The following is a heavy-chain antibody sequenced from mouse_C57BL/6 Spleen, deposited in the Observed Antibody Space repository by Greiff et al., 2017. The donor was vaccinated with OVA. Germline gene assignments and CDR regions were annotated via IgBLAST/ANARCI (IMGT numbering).Heavy chain of an antibody. Sequence: QVQLQQPGAELVKPGASVKLSCKASGYTFTSYWMQWVKQRPGQGLEWIGEIDPSDSYTNYNQKFKGKATLTVDTSSSTAYMQLSSLTSEDSAVYYCARKEDYYGSRRAMDYWGQGTSVTVSS. CDR2: IDPSDSYT. J-gene: IGHJ4*01. D-gene: IGHD1-1*01. V-gene: IGHV1-50*01. CDR3: ARKEDYYGSRRAMDY. CDR1: GYTFTSYW.